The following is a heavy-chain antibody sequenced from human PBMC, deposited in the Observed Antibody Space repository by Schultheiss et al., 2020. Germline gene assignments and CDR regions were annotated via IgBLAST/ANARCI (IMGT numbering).Heavy chain of an antibody. CDR3: AKITVTTALRYYGMDV. J-gene: IGHJ6*02. CDR2: ISGSGGST. Sequence: CGSLRISCAASGFTFSSYAMSWVRQAPGKGLEWVSAISGSGGSTYYADSVKGRFTISRDNSKNTLYLQMNSLRAEDTAVYYCAKITVTTALRYYGMDVWGQGTTVTVSS. V-gene: IGHV3-23*01. D-gene: IGHD4-17*01. CDR1: GFTFSSYA.